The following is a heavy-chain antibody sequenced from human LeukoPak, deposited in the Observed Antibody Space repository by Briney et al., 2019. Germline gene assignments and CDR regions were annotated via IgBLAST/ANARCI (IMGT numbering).Heavy chain of an antibody. D-gene: IGHD3-10*01. J-gene: IGHJ5*01. V-gene: IGHV3-23*01. CDR2: VSVSGGDT. CDR1: GFTFSSYA. Sequence: GGSLRLSCAASGFTFSSYAMSWVRQAPGKGLEWVSIVSVSGGDTYYADTVKGRFTISRDNSKNTLYLQMHSLRAEDTAIYYCARDPTRQYLDYNNWFDSWGQGTLVTVSS. CDR3: ARDPTRQYLDYNNWFDS.